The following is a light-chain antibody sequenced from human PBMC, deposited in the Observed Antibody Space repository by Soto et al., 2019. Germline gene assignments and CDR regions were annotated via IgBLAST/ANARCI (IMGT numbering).Light chain of an antibody. CDR3: SSYTSSSTFA. Sequence: QCVLTQPASVSGSAGQSITISCTGTSSDVGGYNYVSWYQQHPGKAPKLMIYDVSNRPSGVSNRFSGSKSGNTASLTISGLQAEDEADYYCSSYTSSSTFAFGTGTKVTVL. V-gene: IGLV2-14*01. CDR2: DVS. CDR1: SSDVGGYNY. J-gene: IGLJ1*01.